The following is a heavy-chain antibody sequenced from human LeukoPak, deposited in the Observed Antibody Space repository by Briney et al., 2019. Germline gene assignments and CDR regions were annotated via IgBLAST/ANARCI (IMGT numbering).Heavy chain of an antibody. CDR1: GGSFSGYY. Sequence: SETLSLTCAVYGGSFSGYYWSWIRQPPGKGLEWIGEINHSGSTNYNPSLKSRVTISVDTSKNQFSRKLSSVTAADTAVYYCARGWYDFWSGYYTQFYYFDYWGQGTLVTVSS. J-gene: IGHJ4*02. D-gene: IGHD3-3*01. V-gene: IGHV4-34*01. CDR3: ARGWYDFWSGYYTQFYYFDY. CDR2: INHSGST.